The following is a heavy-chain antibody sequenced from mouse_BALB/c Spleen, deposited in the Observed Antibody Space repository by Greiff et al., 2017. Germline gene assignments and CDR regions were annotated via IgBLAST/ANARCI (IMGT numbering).Heavy chain of an antibody. CDR3: TRIGNYVGYFDV. V-gene: IGHV1S81*02. CDR1: GYTFTSYY. Sequence: QVQLPQPGAELVKPGASVKLSCKASGYTFTSYYLYWVKQRPGQGLEWIGGINPSNGGTNFNEKFKSKATLTVDKSSSTAYMQLSSLTSEDSAVYYGTRIGNYVGYFDVGGAGT. CDR2: INPSNGGT. J-gene: IGHJ1*01. D-gene: IGHD2-1*01.